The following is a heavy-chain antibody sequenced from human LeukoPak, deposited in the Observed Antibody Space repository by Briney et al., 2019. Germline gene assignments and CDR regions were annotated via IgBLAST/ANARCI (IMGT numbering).Heavy chain of an antibody. V-gene: IGHV3-23*01. CDR1: GLTFSSHG. CDR3: AKVPDCTGTTCYGTTNCY. D-gene: IGHD2-2*01. J-gene: IGHJ4*02. CDR2: IGGIGVTT. Sequence: GGSLRLSCVASGLTFSSHGMSWVRQAPGKGLEWVSSIGGIGVTTYYAEFAKGRFTISRDNSKNTLYLQMNSLRAEDTAVYYCAKVPDCTGTTCYGTTNCYWGQGTLVTVSS.